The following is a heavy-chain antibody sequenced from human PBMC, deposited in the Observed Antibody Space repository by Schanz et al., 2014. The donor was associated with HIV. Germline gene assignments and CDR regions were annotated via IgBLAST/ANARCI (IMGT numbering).Heavy chain of an antibody. CDR3: AREDWSLPD. J-gene: IGHJ4*02. CDR2: INGDETEK. Sequence: EVQLVESGGGLVQPGGSLRLSCAASGFTFSSDWMSWVRQAPGTGLEWVANINGDETEKYYVDSVRGRFTISRDNARNSVFLQMTSLRADDTAVYYCAREDWSLPDWGQGTLVTVSS. CDR1: GFTFSSDW. D-gene: IGHD3-3*01. V-gene: IGHV3-7*01.